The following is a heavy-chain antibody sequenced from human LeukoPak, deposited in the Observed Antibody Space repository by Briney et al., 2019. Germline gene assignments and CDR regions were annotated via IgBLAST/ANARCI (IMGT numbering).Heavy chain of an antibody. CDR2: ISGSSGII. CDR1: GFTFNTYT. Sequence: GGSLRLSCAASGFTFNTYTMNWVRQAPGKGLEWVSYISGSSGIIDYADSVRGRFTISRDNAKNSLYLQMNSLRAEDTAVYYCARGIPQDYWGQGTLVTVSS. V-gene: IGHV3-48*01. CDR3: ARGIPQDY. J-gene: IGHJ4*02.